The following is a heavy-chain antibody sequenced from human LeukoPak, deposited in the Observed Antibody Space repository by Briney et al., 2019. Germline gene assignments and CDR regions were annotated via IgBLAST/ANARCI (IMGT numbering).Heavy chain of an antibody. CDR2: TYCRFKWYY. CDR3: AXKSEGAFDI. V-gene: IGHV6-1*01. CDR1: GDSVSSDSVA. J-gene: IGHJ3*02. Sequence: SQTLSLTCAISGDSVSSDSVAWNWSRQSPSRGLEWVGRTYCRFKWYYDYPVSVKSRINITPDTSKNQFSLQLKSVTSEATAGYYCAXKSEGAFDIWGQGTIVTVSS.